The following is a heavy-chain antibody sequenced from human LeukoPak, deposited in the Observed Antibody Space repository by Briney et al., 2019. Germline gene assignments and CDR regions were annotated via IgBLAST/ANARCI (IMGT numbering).Heavy chain of an antibody. J-gene: IGHJ5*02. CDR3: AREASSWYFWFDP. CDR1: GYTFTGYY. D-gene: IGHD6-13*01. Sequence: AASVKVSCKASGYTFTGYYMHWVRQAPRQGLEWMGWINTNSGGTNYAQKFQGRVTMTRDTSISTAYMELSRLRSDDTAVYYCAREASSWYFWFDPWGQGTLVTVSS. V-gene: IGHV1-2*02. CDR2: INTNSGGT.